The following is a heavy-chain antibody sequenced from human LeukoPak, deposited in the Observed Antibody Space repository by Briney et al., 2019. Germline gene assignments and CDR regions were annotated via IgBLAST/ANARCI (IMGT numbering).Heavy chain of an antibody. CDR1: GYTFTGYY. V-gene: IGHV1-2*02. Sequence: ASVKVSCKASGYTFTGYYMHWVRQAPGQGLEWMGWINPNSGGTNYAQKFQGRVTMTRDTSTSTVYMGLSSLRSEDTAVYYCARIRDGYNDAYDIWGQGTMVTVSS. J-gene: IGHJ3*02. CDR2: INPNSGGT. D-gene: IGHD5-24*01. CDR3: ARIRDGYNDAYDI.